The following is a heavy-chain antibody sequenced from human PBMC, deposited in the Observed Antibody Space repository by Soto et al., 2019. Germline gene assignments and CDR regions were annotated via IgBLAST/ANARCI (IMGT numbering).Heavy chain of an antibody. CDR1: GGTFSSYA. J-gene: IGHJ5*02. D-gene: IGHD2-2*01. CDR3: ARDRRGYCSSTSCFEYNWFDP. Sequence: SVKVSCKASGGTFSSYAISWVRQAPGQGLEWMGGIIPIFGTANYAQKFQGRVTITADESTSTAYMELSSLRSEDTAVYYCARDRRGYCSSTSCFEYNWFDPWGQGTLVTVSS. V-gene: IGHV1-69*13. CDR2: IIPIFGTA.